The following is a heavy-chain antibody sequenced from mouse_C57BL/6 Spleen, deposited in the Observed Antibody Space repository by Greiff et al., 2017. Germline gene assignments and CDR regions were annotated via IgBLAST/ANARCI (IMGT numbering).Heavy chain of an antibody. CDR1: GYTFTDYE. Sequence: VQLQQSGAELVRPGASVTLSCKASGYTFTDYEMHWVKQTPVHGLEWIGAIDPETGGTAYNQKFKGKAILTADKSSSTAYMELRSLTSEDSAVYYCTRRDDRWFAYWGQGTRVTVSA. D-gene: IGHD2-3*01. J-gene: IGHJ3*01. V-gene: IGHV1-15*01. CDR3: TRRDDRWFAY. CDR2: IDPETGGT.